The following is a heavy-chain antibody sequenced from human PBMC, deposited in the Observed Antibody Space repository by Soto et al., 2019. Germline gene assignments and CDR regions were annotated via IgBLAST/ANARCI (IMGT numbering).Heavy chain of an antibody. V-gene: IGHV4-59*12. CDR2: IYYSGST. Sequence: ASETLSLTCTVSGGSISSYYWIWIRQPPGKGLEWIGYIYYSGSTNYNPSLKSRVTISVDTSKNQFSLKLSSVTAADTAVYYCARSQGVQAVDRWFDPWGQGTLVTVSS. CDR1: GGSISSYY. D-gene: IGHD2-2*01. CDR3: ARSQGVQAVDRWFDP. J-gene: IGHJ5*02.